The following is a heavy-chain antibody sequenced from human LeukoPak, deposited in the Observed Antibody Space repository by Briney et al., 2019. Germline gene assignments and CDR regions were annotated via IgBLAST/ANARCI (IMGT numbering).Heavy chain of an antibody. CDR1: GYTFTSYG. V-gene: IGHV1-18*01. CDR2: ISAYNGNT. J-gene: IGHJ5*02. Sequence: ASVKVSCKASGYTFTSYGISWVRQAPGQGLERMGWISAYNGNTNYAQKLQGRVTMTTDTSTSTAYMGLRSLRSDTAVYYCARFEDRVITFGGVIAPNWFDPWGQGTLVTVSS. D-gene: IGHD3-16*02. CDR3: ARFEDRVITFGGVIAPNWFDP.